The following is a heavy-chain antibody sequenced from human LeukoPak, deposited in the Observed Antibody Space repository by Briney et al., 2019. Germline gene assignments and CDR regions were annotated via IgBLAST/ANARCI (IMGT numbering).Heavy chain of an antibody. V-gene: IGHV3-30*03. CDR2: ISYDGSNK. D-gene: IGHD3-3*01. Sequence: GGSLRLSCAASGFTFSSYGMHWVRQAPGKGLEWVAVISYDGSNKYYADSVKGRFTISRDNSKNTLYLQMNSLRAEDTAVYYCARGSQHYDFSHFDYWGQGTLVTVSS. CDR3: ARGSQHYDFSHFDY. J-gene: IGHJ4*02. CDR1: GFTFSSYG.